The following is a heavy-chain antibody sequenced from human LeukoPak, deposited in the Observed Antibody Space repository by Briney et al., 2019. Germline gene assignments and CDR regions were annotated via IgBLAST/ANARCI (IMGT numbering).Heavy chain of an antibody. CDR3: AREDTGFFDY. CDR1: GFTFSNAW. CDR2: ITAGSSAR. V-gene: IGHV3-48*04. Sequence: GGSLRLSCAASGFTFSNAWMSWVRQAPGKGLEWVSYITAGSSARYYADSVKGRFTISRDNAKNSLYLQMNSLRAEDTAVYYCAREDTGFFDYWGQGTLVTVSS. D-gene: IGHD1-1*01. J-gene: IGHJ4*02.